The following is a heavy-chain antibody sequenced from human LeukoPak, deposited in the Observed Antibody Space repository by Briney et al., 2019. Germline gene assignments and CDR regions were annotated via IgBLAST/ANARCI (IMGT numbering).Heavy chain of an antibody. Sequence: PGGSLRLSCAVSGFTFSRYAMSWARQAPGKGLEWVSAITGSGDGTYYADSVKGRFTISRDNSKNTAYLQMNSLRAEDTAVYYCAKVPGGSYPLDWGQGTLVTVSS. J-gene: IGHJ4*02. CDR2: ITGSGDGT. CDR1: GFTFSRYA. V-gene: IGHV3-23*01. CDR3: AKVPGGSYPLD. D-gene: IGHD1-26*01.